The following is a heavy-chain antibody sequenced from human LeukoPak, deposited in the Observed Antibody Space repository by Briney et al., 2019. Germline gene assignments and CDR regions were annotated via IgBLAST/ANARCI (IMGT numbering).Heavy chain of an antibody. CDR2: IDGDGANT. D-gene: IGHD3-10*01. CDR3: ATRFGLDYYYYYMDV. V-gene: IGHV3-23*01. J-gene: IGHJ6*03. CDR1: GFTFSLYA. Sequence: GGSLRLACADSGFTFSLYAMTWVPQTPEKGLEWVSTIDGDGANTYYADSVRGRFTISRDNSKNTLSLQMTSLRADDTAVYYCATRFGLDYYYYYMDVWGKGTTVTVSS.